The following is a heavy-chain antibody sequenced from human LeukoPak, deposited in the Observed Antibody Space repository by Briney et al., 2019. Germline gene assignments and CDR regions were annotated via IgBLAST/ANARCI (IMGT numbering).Heavy chain of an antibody. CDR3: TRIIKSGSFDY. V-gene: IGHV3-15*01. J-gene: IGHJ4*02. D-gene: IGHD1-26*01. Sequence: PGGSLRLSCAASGFTFNNAWMSWVRQAPGEGLEWVGRIKSETDGGTTDYAAPVKGRFTISRDDSKNTLYLQMNSLKIDDTAEYYCTRIIKSGSFDYWGQGVLVTVSS. CDR2: IKSETDGGTT. CDR1: GFTFNNAW.